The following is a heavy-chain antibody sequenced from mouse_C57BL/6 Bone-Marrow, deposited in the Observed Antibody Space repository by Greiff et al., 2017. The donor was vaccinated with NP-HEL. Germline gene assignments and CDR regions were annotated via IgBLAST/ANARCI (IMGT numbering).Heavy chain of an antibody. D-gene: IGHD1-1*01. CDR2: IRNKANGYTT. CDR3: ARGGIYYYGSSYGAMDY. Sequence: DVKLQESGRGLVQPGGSLSLSCAASGFTFTDYYMSWVRQPPGKALEWLGFIRNKANGYTTEYSASVKGRFTISRDNSQSILYLQMNARGAEDSATYYGARGGIYYYGSSYGAMDYWGQGTSVTVSS. J-gene: IGHJ4*01. CDR1: GFTFTDYY. V-gene: IGHV7-3*01.